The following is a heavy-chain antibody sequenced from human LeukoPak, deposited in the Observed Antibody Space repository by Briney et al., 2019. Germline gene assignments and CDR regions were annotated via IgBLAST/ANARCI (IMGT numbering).Heavy chain of an antibody. CDR2: ISSSGSTI. CDR1: GFTFSSYE. CDR3: ARDALWSTFGMYV. J-gene: IGHJ6*04. Sequence: GSLRLSCAASGFTFSSYEMNWVRQAPGKGLEWVSYISSSGSTIYYADSVKGRFTISRDNAKNSLYLQMNSLRAEDTAVYYCARDALWSTFGMYVWGKGTTVTVSS. D-gene: IGHD3-10*01. V-gene: IGHV3-48*03.